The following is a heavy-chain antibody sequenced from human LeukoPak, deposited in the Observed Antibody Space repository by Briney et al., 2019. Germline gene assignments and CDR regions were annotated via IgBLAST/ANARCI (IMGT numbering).Heavy chain of an antibody. D-gene: IGHD3-22*01. V-gene: IGHV3-74*01. Sequence: PGGSLRLSCAASGFTLSSYWMHWVRQAPGKGLVWVSRINSDVSDTRYAGSVKGRFTISRDNAKNTLYLQMNSLRAEDTAVYYCARPYYDSSGPLQTFWDYWGQGTLVTVSS. CDR2: INSDVSDT. CDR1: GFTLSSYW. J-gene: IGHJ4*02. CDR3: ARPYYDSSGPLQTFWDY.